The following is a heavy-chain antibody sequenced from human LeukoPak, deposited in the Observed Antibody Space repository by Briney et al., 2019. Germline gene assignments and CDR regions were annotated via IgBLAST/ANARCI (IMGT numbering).Heavy chain of an antibody. CDR3: TRLYYYDGGDYYYGMDV. CDR1: GFTFSNYY. CDR2: ISGSGGTT. D-gene: IGHD3-22*01. J-gene: IGHJ6*02. Sequence: GGSLRLSCAASGFTFSNYYMSWVRQAPGKGLEWASAISGSGGTTYYADSVKGRFTISRDNSKNTLFLQMNSLKTEDTAVYYCTRLYYYDGGDYYYGMDVWGQGTTVTVSS. V-gene: IGHV3-23*01.